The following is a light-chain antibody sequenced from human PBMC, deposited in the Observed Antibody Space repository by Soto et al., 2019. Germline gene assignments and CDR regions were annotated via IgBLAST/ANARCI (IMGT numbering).Light chain of an antibody. V-gene: IGKV3-20*01. CDR2: GAS. J-gene: IGKJ5*01. Sequence: RASQSFTTSQLAWYQQRPGQAPRVLIFGASRRATGIPDRFSGSGSGTDFTLTISRLEPEDFAVYYCQQLLSYPITFGQGTRLEIK. CDR1: QSFTTSQ. CDR3: QQLLSYPIT.